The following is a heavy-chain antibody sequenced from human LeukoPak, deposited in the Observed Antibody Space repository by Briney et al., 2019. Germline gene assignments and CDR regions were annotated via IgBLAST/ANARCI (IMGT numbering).Heavy chain of an antibody. J-gene: IGHJ6*02. CDR1: GFTFSNAW. CDR3: TTSYYYYYYGMDV. Sequence: PGGSLRLSCAASGFTFSNAWMNWVRQAPGKGLEWVGRIKGKTDGGTTDYAAPVKGRFTISRDDSKSTLYLQMNSLKTEDTAVYYCTTSYYYYYYGMDVWGQGTTVTVSS. CDR2: IKGKTDGGTT. V-gene: IGHV3-15*07.